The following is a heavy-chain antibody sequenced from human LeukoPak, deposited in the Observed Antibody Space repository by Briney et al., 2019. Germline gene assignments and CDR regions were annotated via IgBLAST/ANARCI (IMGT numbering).Heavy chain of an antibody. J-gene: IGHJ4*02. CDR3: ARSSRSGSYYVGYFDY. D-gene: IGHD1-26*01. Sequence: ASVKVSCKASGYTFTSHFMHWVRQAPGQGLEWMGWINPNSGGTNYAQKFQGRVTMTRDTSISTAYMELSRLRSDDTAVYYCARSSRSGSYYVGYFDYWGQGTLVTVSS. V-gene: IGHV1-2*02. CDR2: INPNSGGT. CDR1: GYTFTSHF.